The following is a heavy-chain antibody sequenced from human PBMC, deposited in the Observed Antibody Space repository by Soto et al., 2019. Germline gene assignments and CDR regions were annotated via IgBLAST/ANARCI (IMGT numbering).Heavy chain of an antibody. Sequence: EVQLVESGGGLVQPGGSLRLSCAASGFTFSSYWMHWVRQAPGKGLVWVSRINSDGSSTSYADSVKGRFTISRDNAKKTLYLKMNGLGAEERVVYYGAREPHSGSYGSNPFDIGGKGTMVTVSS. CDR2: INSDGSST. CDR1: GFTFSSYW. D-gene: IGHD1-26*01. J-gene: IGHJ3*02. V-gene: IGHV3-74*01. CDR3: AREPHSGSYGSNPFDI.